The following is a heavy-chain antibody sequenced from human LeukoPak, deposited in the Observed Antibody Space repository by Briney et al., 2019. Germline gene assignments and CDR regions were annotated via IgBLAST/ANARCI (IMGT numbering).Heavy chain of an antibody. CDR3: ARVVGSSSSWTKGYYFDY. Sequence: GGSLLLSCAASGCTISSYSMNWFRQATRKGLEWVSSISSSSSYIYYAESVKGRFTISRDNAKNSLYLQMHSLRAEDTAVYYCARVVGSSSSWTKGYYFDYWGQGTLVTVSS. D-gene: IGHD6-13*01. CDR2: ISSSSSYI. J-gene: IGHJ4*02. V-gene: IGHV3-21*01. CDR1: GCTISSYS.